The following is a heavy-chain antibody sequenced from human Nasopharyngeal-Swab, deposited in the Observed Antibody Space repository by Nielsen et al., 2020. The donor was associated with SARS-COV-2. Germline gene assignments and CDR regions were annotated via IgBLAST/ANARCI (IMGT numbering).Heavy chain of an antibody. CDR2: IKQDGSEK. V-gene: IGHV3-7*01. CDR1: GFTFSSYW. CDR3: ARDRYYYGSGSLDY. Sequence: GESLKISCAASGFTFSSYWMSWVRQAPGKGLEWVANIKQDGSEKYYVDSVKGRFTISRDNAKNSLYLQMNSLRAEDTAVYYCARDRYYYGSGSLDYWGQGTLVTFSS. D-gene: IGHD3-10*01. J-gene: IGHJ4*02.